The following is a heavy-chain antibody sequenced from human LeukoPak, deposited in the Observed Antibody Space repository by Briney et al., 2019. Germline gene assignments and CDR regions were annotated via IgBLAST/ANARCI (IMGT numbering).Heavy chain of an antibody. CDR3: ARGASDYVLDY. J-gene: IGHJ4*02. CDR2: IYSGGST. V-gene: IGHV3-53*01. Sequence: PGGSLRLSCAASGFTVSSNYMSWVRQAPGEGLEWVSVIYSGGSTYYADSVKGRFTISRDNSKNTLYLQMNSLRAEDTAVYYCARGASDYVLDYWGQGTLVTVSS. D-gene: IGHD5-12*01. CDR1: GFTVSSNY.